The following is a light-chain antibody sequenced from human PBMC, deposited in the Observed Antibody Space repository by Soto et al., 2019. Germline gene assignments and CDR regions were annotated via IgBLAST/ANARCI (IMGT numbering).Light chain of an antibody. J-gene: IGKJ5*01. CDR2: GAS. Sequence: EIVMTQSPATLSVSPGDGATLSCSASQGISTNLAWYQQKPGQAPRLLIYGASTRAAGIPARFRGSRSGTEFTLTISSLLSEDFAVYYCQQYDNWPPITFGQGTRLEI. V-gene: IGKV3-15*01. CDR1: QGISTN. CDR3: QQYDNWPPIT.